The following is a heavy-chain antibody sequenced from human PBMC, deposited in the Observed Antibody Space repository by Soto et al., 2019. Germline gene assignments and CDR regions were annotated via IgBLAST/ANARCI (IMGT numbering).Heavy chain of an antibody. V-gene: IGHV1-69*12. CDR3: ARGYSSSWYNYYYGMDV. CDR1: GGTFSSYA. D-gene: IGHD6-13*01. Sequence: QVQLVQSGAEVKKPGSSVKVSCKASGGTFSSYAISWVRQVPGQGLEWMGGIIPIFGTANYAQKFQGRVTITADESTSTAYMELSSLRSEDTAVYYCARGYSSSWYNYYYGMDVWGQGTTVTVSS. CDR2: IIPIFGTA. J-gene: IGHJ6*02.